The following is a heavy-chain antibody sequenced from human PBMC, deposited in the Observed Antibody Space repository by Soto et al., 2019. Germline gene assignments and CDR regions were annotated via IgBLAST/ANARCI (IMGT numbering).Heavy chain of an antibody. Sequence: QVQLVQSGAEVKKPGSSVNVSCKTSGGTFGNSAVSWVRQAPGQGLEWLGGIVPMFGTANYAQKFQGRVTITADESTITAYMELNSLKTDITAVYYCARDGDPQSAFWSGPLGGGRFDPWGQGTLVTVPS. CDR1: GGTFGNSA. D-gene: IGHD3-3*01. CDR2: IVPMFGTA. J-gene: IGHJ5*02. V-gene: IGHV1-69*12. CDR3: ARDGDPQSAFWSGPLGGGRFDP.